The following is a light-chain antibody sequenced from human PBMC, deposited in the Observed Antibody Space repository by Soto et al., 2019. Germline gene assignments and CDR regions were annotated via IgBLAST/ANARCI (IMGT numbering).Light chain of an antibody. Sequence: QSVLTQPASVSGSPGQSITISCTGTSSDVGGYNYVSWYQQHPGKAPKLMIYEVSNLPSGVSNRFSGSKSGNTASLTISGSQAEDEADYYCRSYTSSSTYVFGTGTKLTV. J-gene: IGLJ1*01. CDR2: EVS. CDR1: SSDVGGYNY. CDR3: RSYTSSSTYV. V-gene: IGLV2-14*01.